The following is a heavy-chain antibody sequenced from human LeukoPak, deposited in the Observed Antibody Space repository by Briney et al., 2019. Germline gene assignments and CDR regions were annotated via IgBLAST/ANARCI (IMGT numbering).Heavy chain of an antibody. CDR2: IYYSGST. J-gene: IGHJ4*02. V-gene: IGHV4-39*07. Sequence: SETLSLTCTVSGGSISSSSYYWGWIRQPPGKGLEWIGSIYYSGSTNYNPSLKSRVTISVDTSKNQFSLKLSSVTAADTAVYYCARDSRAHFWSGYYPCFDYWGQGTLVTVSS. CDR3: ARDSRAHFWSGYYPCFDY. D-gene: IGHD3-3*01. CDR1: GGSISSSSYY.